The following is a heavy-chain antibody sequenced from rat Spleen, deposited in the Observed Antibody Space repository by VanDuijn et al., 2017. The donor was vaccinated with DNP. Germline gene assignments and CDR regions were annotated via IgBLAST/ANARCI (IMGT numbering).Heavy chain of an antibody. Sequence: RTYYRDSVKGRFTISRDNAKRTQYLQMDSLRSEDTATYYCVTHPSWFAYWGQGTLVTVSS. V-gene: IGHV5S10*01. J-gene: IGHJ3*01. CDR3: VTHPSWFAY. CDR2: RT.